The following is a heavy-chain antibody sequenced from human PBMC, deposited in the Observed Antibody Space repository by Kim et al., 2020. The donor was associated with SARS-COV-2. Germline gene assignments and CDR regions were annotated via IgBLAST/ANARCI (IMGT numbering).Heavy chain of an antibody. CDR2: IYPGDSDT. D-gene: IGHD1-1*01. Sequence: GESLKISCKGSGYSFTSYWIGWVRQMPGKGLEWMGIIYPGDSDTRYSPSFQGQVTISADKSISTAYLQWSSLKASDTAMYYCASSSNWNDDPFDYWGQGTLVTVYS. CDR3: ASSSNWNDDPFDY. V-gene: IGHV5-51*01. CDR1: GYSFTSYW. J-gene: IGHJ4*02.